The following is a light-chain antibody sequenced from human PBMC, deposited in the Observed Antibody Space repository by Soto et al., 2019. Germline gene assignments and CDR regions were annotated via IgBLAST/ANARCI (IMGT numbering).Light chain of an antibody. CDR3: GTDHGSGSNFVWI. V-gene: IGLV9-49*01. J-gene: IGLJ2*01. CDR1: SGYSNYK. CDR2: VGTGGIVG. Sequence: QLVLTQPPSASASLGASVTLTCTLSSGYSNYKVDWYQQRPGKGPRFVMRVGTGGIVGSKGEGIPDRFSVLGSDLNRYLTIKNIQEEDESDYHCGTDHGSGSNFVWIFGGGTKLTVL.